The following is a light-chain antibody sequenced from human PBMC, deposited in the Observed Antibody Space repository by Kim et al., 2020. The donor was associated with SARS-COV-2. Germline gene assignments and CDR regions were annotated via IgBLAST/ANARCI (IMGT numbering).Light chain of an antibody. J-gene: IGKJ4*01. CDR3: QQYDKWPLT. V-gene: IGKV3-15*01. CDR1: QSANSN. CDR2: GAS. Sequence: VSPGESAPLSGRASQSANSNLAWYQQKPGQAPRLLIYGASTRATDIPARFSGSGSGTDFTLTISCLQSEDFAVYYCQQYDKWPLTFGGGTKVEIK.